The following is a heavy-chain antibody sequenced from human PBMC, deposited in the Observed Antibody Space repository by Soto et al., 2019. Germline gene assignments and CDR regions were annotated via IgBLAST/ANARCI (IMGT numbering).Heavy chain of an antibody. J-gene: IGHJ5*02. CDR3: ARDERPYYYGSGSVNWFDP. D-gene: IGHD3-10*01. CDR2: ISSSSSYI. Sequence: GGSLRLSCAASGFTFSSYSMNWVRQAPGKGLEWVSSISSSSSYIYYADSVKGRFTISRDNAKNSLYLQMNSLRAEDTAVYYCARDERPYYYGSGSVNWFDPWGQGTLVTVSS. CDR1: GFTFSSYS. V-gene: IGHV3-21*01.